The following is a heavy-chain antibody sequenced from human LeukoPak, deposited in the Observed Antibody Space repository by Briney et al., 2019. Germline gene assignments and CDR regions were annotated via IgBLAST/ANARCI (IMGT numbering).Heavy chain of an antibody. J-gene: IGHJ4*02. V-gene: IGHV4-59*01. Sequence: SETLSLTCTVSGGSISSYYWSWIRQPPGKGLEWIGYIYYSGSTNYNPSLKSRVTISVDTSKNQFSLKLSSVTAADTAVYYCARAVPFDYWGQGTLVTVSS. CDR2: IYYSGST. CDR1: GGSISSYY. D-gene: IGHD3-10*02. CDR3: ARAVPFDY.